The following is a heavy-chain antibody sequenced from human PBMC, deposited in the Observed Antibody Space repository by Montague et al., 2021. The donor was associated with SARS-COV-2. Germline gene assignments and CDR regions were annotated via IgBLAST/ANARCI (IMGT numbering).Heavy chain of an antibody. CDR1: GGSISSYY. CDR3: ARGFDY. V-gene: IGHV4-59*01. CDR2: IYYSGST. Sequence: SETLSLTCTVSGGSISSYYWSWIRQPPGKGLEWIGYIYYSGSTNYITSLKSRVPISVDTSKNQFSLKLSSVTAADTAVDYCARGFDYWGQGTLVTVSS. J-gene: IGHJ4*02.